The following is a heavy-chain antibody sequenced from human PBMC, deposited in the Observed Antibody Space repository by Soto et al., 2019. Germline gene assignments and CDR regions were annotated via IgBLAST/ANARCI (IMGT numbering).Heavy chain of an antibody. CDR2: IKQDGSEK. J-gene: IGHJ4*02. Sequence: GGSLRLSCAASGFTFSRYWMSWVRQAPGKGLEWVDNIKQDGSEKYYVDSVKGRFTISRDNAKNSLYLQMNSLKASDTAMYYCVRPNFGALTHFDFWGQGTLVTVSS. V-gene: IGHV3-7*03. CDR3: VRPNFGALTHFDF. D-gene: IGHD3-16*01. CDR1: GFTFSRYW.